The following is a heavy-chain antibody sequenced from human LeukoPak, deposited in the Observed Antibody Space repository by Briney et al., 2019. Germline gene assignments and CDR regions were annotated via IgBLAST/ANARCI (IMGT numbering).Heavy chain of an antibody. D-gene: IGHD3-10*01. CDR2: MNPNSGNT. V-gene: IGHV1-8*01. CDR3: ARGPLMWFGELLGNWFDP. CDR1: GYTFTSYD. J-gene: IGHJ5*02. Sequence: GASVKVSCKASGYTFTSYDINWVRQATGQGLEWMGWMNPNSGNTGYAQKFQGRVTMTRNTSISTAYMELSSLRSEDTAVYYCARGPLMWFGELLGNWFDPWGQGTLVTVSS.